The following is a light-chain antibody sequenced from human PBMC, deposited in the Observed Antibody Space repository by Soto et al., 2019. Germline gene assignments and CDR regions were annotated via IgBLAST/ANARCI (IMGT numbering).Light chain of an antibody. Sequence: EIVMTQSPATLSVSPGERATLSCRASQSVSSNLAWYQQKPGRTPKLLIYVASTRATGIPARFSGSGSGTEFTLTISSLQSEDFAVYYCQQYNVCPLTFGGGTKVEFK. CDR2: VAS. CDR1: QSVSSN. CDR3: QQYNVCPLT. V-gene: IGKV3-15*01. J-gene: IGKJ4*01.